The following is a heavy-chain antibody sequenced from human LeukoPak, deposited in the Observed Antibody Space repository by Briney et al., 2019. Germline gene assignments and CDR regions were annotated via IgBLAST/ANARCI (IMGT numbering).Heavy chain of an antibody. J-gene: IGHJ4*02. Sequence: GGSLRLSCAASGFTFSSYSIHWVRQAPGKGLEWVAVVSYDGSSENYADSVKGRFTISRDNSKNTLYLQMNSLRAEDTAVYYCARALSWVFDYWGQGTLVTVSS. V-gene: IGHV3-30*14. D-gene: IGHD7-27*01. CDR2: VSYDGSSE. CDR1: GFTFSSYS. CDR3: ARALSWVFDY.